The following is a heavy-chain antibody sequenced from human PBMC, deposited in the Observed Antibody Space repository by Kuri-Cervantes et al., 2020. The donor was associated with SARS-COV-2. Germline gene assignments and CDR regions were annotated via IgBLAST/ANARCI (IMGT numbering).Heavy chain of an antibody. D-gene: IGHD2-21*01. CDR3: YCAPKEGFDS. V-gene: IGHV1-8*01. J-gene: IGHJ4*02. Sequence: ASVKVSCKAPETTFPNYDINWVRQDTGQGLEWMGMVKTNSGNTLYAQIFQGRVTMTRDTSTSTVYLELSSMTSADTAIYYCYCAPKEGFDSWGQGTLVTVSS. CDR1: ETTFPNYD. CDR2: VKTNSGNT.